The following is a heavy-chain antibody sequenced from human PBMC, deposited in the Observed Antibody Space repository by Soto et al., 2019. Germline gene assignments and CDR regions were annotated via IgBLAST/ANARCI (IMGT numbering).Heavy chain of an antibody. CDR1: GYTFTSYY. Sequence: QVQLVQSGAEVKKPGASVKVSCKASGYTFTSYYMHWVRQAPGQGLEWLGIINPSDGDTSYPQKFQGRVTMTRDTSTSTVYMELGSLRSDDTAVYYCAKFRSSFGMDVWGQGTTVTVSS. CDR3: AKFRSSFGMDV. D-gene: IGHD6-13*01. J-gene: IGHJ6*02. CDR2: INPSDGDT. V-gene: IGHV1-46*01.